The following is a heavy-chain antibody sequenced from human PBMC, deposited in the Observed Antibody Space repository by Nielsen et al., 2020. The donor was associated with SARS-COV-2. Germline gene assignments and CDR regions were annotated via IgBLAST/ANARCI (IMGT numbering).Heavy chain of an antibody. J-gene: IGHJ6*02. CDR1: GFTFSNAW. D-gene: IGHD4-17*01. V-gene: IGHV3-15*01. CDR2: IKSKTDGGTT. Sequence: GESLKISCAASGFTFSNAWMSWVRQAPGKGLEWVGRIKSKTDGGTTDYAAPVKGRFTISRDDSKNTLYLQMNSLKTEDTAVYYCAKRGDYNSWYYVMEVWGQGTTVTVS. CDR3: AKRGDYNSWYYVMEV.